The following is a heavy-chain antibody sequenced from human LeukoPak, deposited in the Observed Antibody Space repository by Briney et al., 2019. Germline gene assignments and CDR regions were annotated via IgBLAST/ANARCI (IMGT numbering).Heavy chain of an antibody. CDR3: ARRITMVRGIASAKDWFDP. Sequence: SETLSLTCAVYGGSFSGYYWSWIRQPPGKGLEGIGEINHSGSTNYNPSLRSGVTISVDTSKNQFSLKLSSVTAADTAVYYCARRITMVRGIASAKDWFDPWGQGTLVTVSS. CDR2: INHSGST. D-gene: IGHD3-10*01. J-gene: IGHJ5*02. CDR1: GGSFSGYY. V-gene: IGHV4-34*01.